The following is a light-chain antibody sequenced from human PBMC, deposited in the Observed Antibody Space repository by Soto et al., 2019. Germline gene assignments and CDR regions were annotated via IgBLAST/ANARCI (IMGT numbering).Light chain of an antibody. CDR3: QQYGSTPPT. V-gene: IGKV3-20*01. J-gene: IGKJ2*01. Sequence: EIVLTQSPGTLSLSPGERATLSCRASQSVTSSYLAWYQRKPGQAPRLLIFAASTRATGIPDRFSGSGSGTDFTLTISRLEPEDFALYYCQQYGSTPPTFDQGTKVEIK. CDR2: AAS. CDR1: QSVTSSY.